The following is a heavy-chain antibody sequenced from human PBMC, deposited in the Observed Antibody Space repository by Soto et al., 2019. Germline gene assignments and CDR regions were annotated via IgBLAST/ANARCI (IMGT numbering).Heavy chain of an antibody. CDR1: GYTFTSYG. CDR2: INAANGDT. J-gene: IGHJ5*02. V-gene: IGHV1-3*01. Sequence: ASVKVSCKASGYTFTSYGIHWVRQAPGQRLEWMGWINAANGDTKYSPKFQGRVTITRDTFASTAYMELSSLRSEDTAVYYCVRRHVSATGIDWFDPWGQGTLVTVSS. D-gene: IGHD6-13*01. CDR3: VRRHVSATGIDWFDP.